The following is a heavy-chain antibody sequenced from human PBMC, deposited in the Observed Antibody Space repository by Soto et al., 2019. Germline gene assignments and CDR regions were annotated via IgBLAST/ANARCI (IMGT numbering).Heavy chain of an antibody. Sequence: QVQLQESGPGLVKPSETLSLTCTVSGGSISSYYWSWIRQPPGKGLEWIGYIYYSGSTNYNPSLKSRVNISVDTSKNQFSLKLSSVTAADTAVYYCARDNSGYDSAFDIWGQGTMVTVSS. J-gene: IGHJ3*02. CDR1: GGSISSYY. CDR3: ARDNSGYDSAFDI. V-gene: IGHV4-59*01. D-gene: IGHD5-12*01. CDR2: IYYSGST.